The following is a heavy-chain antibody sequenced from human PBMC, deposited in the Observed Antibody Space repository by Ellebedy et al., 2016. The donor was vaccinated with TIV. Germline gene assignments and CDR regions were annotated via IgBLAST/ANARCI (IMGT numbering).Heavy chain of an antibody. V-gene: IGHV3-30*02. D-gene: IGHD5-12*01. CDR1: GFTFSTYG. CDR2: IRYDGSNE. J-gene: IGHJ4*02. Sequence: GESLKISCTASGFTFSTYGMHWVRQAPGKGLEWVAFIRYDGSNEYYADSVKGRFTISRDNSKNTLDLQMNSLRAEDTAVYYCAKDSPYSASHLDYWGQGTLVTVSS. CDR3: AKDSPYSASHLDY.